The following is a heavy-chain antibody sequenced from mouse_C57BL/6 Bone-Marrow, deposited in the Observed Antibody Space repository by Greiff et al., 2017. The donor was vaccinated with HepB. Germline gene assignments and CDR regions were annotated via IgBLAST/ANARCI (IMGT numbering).Heavy chain of an antibody. CDR2: INPGSGGT. V-gene: IGHV1-54*01. CDR3: AKTGTFDY. J-gene: IGHJ2*01. Sequence: VQLQQSGAELVRPGTSVKVSCKASGYAFTNYLIEWVKQRPGQGLEWIGEINPGSGGTNYNEKFKGKATLTADKSSSTAYMQLSSLTSEDSAVYFCAKTGTFDYWGQGTTLTVSS. D-gene: IGHD4-1*01. CDR1: GYAFTNYL.